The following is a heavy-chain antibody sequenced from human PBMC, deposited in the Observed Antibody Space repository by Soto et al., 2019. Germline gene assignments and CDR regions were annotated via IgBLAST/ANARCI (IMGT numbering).Heavy chain of an antibody. CDR3: ARAQDLSDSEALDY. D-gene: IGHD5-12*01. Sequence: ASVKVSCKASGYTFTGYYLHWVRQAPGQRLEWMGWINPNSGGTNYAQQFQGWVTMTWDTSISTAYMELSRLTSDDTAVYYCARAQDLSDSEALDYWGQGALVTVSS. CDR1: GYTFTGYY. V-gene: IGHV1-2*04. CDR2: INPNSGGT. J-gene: IGHJ4*02.